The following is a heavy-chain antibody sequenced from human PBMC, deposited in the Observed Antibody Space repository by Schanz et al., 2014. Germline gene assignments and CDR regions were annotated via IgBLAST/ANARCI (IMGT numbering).Heavy chain of an antibody. V-gene: IGHV3-66*01. CDR3: ARDPGGTKTHGL. CDR2: IYSDGST. CDR1: GFTVSNNY. Sequence: EVQLVESGGGLVQPGGSLRLSCAASGFTVSNNYMSWVRQAPGKGLECASIIYSDGSTYYVDSVKGRFIISRDNSKNTVYLQMNSLRAEDTAVYYCARDPGGTKTHGLWGQGTLVTVSS. D-gene: IGHD2-15*01. J-gene: IGHJ4*02.